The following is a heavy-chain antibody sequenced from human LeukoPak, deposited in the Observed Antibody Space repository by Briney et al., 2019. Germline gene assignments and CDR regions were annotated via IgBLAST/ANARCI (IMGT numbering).Heavy chain of an antibody. J-gene: IGHJ6*03. CDR3: ARVPAAKDPYYYYYYMDV. V-gene: IGHV3-23*01. CDR2: ISDSGGRT. D-gene: IGHD2-2*01. CDR1: GFTFSSYA. Sequence: GGSLRLSCAASGFTFSSYAMSWVRQAPGKGLEWVSSISDSGGRTYHADSVKGRFTISRDNSKNTLYLEMSSLRAEDTAVYYCARVPAAKDPYYYYYYMDVWGKGTTVTVSS.